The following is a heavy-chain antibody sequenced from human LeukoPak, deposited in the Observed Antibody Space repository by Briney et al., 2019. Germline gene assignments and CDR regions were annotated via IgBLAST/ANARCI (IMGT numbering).Heavy chain of an antibody. V-gene: IGHV1-2*02. Sequence: ASVKVSCKASGYTFTGYYVHWVRQAPGQGLEWMGWINPNSGGTNYAQKFQGRVTMTRDTSISIAYMELSRLRSDDTAVYYCAREVGVRLGELSSPNWFDPWGQGTLVTVSS. CDR3: AREVGVRLGELSSPNWFDP. CDR1: GYTFTGYY. CDR2: INPNSGGT. J-gene: IGHJ5*02. D-gene: IGHD3-16*02.